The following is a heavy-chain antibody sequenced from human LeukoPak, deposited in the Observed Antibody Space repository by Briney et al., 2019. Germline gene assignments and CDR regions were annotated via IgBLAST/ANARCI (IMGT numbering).Heavy chain of an antibody. V-gene: IGHV3-23*01. CDR2: ISGRGDNI. J-gene: IGHJ4*02. CDR3: ARSARLMKGVVEVTALDD. Sequence: GGSLRLSCAASGFTFSTYAMSWVRQAPGKGLKWVSEISGRGDNIYYTDSVKGRFTIARDNAKNSVYLEMNSLRADDTAVYYCARSARLMKGVVEVTALDDWGQGTLVTVSS. D-gene: IGHD3-3*01. CDR1: GFTFSTYA.